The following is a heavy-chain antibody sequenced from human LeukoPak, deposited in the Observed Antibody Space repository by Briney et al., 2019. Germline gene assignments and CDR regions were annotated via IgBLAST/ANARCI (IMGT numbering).Heavy chain of an antibody. D-gene: IGHD3-10*01. CDR1: GSTFSSHS. CDR3: ARVSGRLIDY. J-gene: IGHJ4*02. V-gene: IGHV3-48*02. Sequence: GGSLRLSCAASGSTFSSHSMNWVRQAPGKGLEWVSYISASSSTIYYADSLKGRFTISRDNAKSSLYLQMNSLRDEDTAVYYCARVSGRLIDYWGQGTLVTVSS. CDR2: ISASSSTI.